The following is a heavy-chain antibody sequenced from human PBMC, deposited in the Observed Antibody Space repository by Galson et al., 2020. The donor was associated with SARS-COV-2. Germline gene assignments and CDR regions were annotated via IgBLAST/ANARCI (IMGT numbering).Heavy chain of an antibody. CDR2: ISGSGGST. CDR1: GFTFSNYG. CDR3: AKDSANIDSYYFDY. D-gene: IGHD5-12*01. J-gene: IGHJ4*02. V-gene: IGHV3-23*01. Sequence: GESLKISCAASGFTFSNYGMNWVRQAPGKGLEWVSTISGSGGSTYYADSVKGRFTISRDNSENTLYLQVNSLRAEDTAVYYCAKDSANIDSYYFDYWGQGTLVTVSS.